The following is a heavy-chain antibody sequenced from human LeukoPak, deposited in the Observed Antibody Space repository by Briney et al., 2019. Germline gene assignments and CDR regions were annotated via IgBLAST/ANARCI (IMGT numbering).Heavy chain of an antibody. Sequence: SETLSLTCAVSGASMRDHYWTWIRQPPGKGLEWIGNIYYMLNANSYNPSLKSRVSISMDTPGTQFSLKLNSVTAADTAVYYCATSFRSGWGFDSWGQGILVAVFS. V-gene: IGHV4-59*11. CDR2: IYYMLNA. CDR3: ATSFRSGWGFDS. J-gene: IGHJ4*02. CDR1: GASMRDHY. D-gene: IGHD6-19*01.